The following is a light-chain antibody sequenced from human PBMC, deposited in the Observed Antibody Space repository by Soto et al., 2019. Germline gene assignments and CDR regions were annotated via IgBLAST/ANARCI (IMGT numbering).Light chain of an antibody. CDR3: QSYDSRLSGSV. J-gene: IGLJ1*01. V-gene: IGLV1-40*01. CDR2: DDT. CDR1: SSNIGAVYA. Sequence: QAVVTQPPSVSGAPGQRVIISCTGSSSNIGAVYAVHWYQHLPGTVPKLLITDDTSRPSGVPHRFSGSKSGASASLAITGLQAEDEADYYCQSYDSRLSGSVFGTGTKLTVL.